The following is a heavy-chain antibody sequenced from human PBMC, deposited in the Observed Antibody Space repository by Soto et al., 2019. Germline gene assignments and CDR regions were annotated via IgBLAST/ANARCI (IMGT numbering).Heavy chain of an antibody. CDR3: GRVIVRRQYGMDV. Sequence: GGSLRLSCAASGFTVSRNYMSWVRQAPGKGREWVSVIYSGGSTYYADYVKGRFTISRHNAKKKLYLQMNSRRAEETAGYYCGRVIVRRQYGMDVWGQGTTVTVSS. V-gene: IGHV3-53*04. D-gene: IGHD3-10*01. CDR1: GFTVSRNY. CDR2: IYSGGST. J-gene: IGHJ6*02.